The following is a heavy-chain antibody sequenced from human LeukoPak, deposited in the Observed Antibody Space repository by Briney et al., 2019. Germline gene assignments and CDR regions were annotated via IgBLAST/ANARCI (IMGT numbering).Heavy chain of an antibody. Sequence: SQTLSLTYAISGDSVSSNGASEHCLTQSPSRALEWLGRTYYRSQQWHSDYAPSVKGRITLNPDTYKNQFSLQLNSMTPEDTAVYYCGRETDFGVVTNWGQGTLVTVSS. CDR3: GRETDFGVVTN. CDR1: GDSVSSNGAS. D-gene: IGHD3-3*01. J-gene: IGHJ4*02. V-gene: IGHV6-1*01. CDR2: TYYRSQQWHS.